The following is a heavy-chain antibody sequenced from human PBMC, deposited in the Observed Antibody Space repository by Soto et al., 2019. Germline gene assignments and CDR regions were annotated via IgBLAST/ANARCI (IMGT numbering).Heavy chain of an antibody. V-gene: IGHV1-69*01. CDR1: GGTFGSYA. Sequence: QVQLVQSGAEVKKPGSSVKVSCKASGGTFGSYAISWVRQAPGQGLEWMGGIIPIPGTANYAQKFQGRVSIAADESTSTAYMELSSLRSEDTAVYYCAMSQGSSTSLYLYDYYSYGMDVWGQGTTVTVSS. CDR3: AMSQGSSTSLYLYDYYSYGMDV. CDR2: IIPIPGTA. J-gene: IGHJ6*02. D-gene: IGHD2-2*01.